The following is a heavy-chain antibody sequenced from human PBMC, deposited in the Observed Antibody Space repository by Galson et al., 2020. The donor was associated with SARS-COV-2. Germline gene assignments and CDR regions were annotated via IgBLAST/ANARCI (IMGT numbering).Heavy chain of an antibody. D-gene: IGHD2-2*01. CDR3: ATAFAYQMLPLNL. CDR2: FDPEYGGT. J-gene: IGHJ5*02. V-gene: IGHV1-24*01. CDR1: GSTLTELS. Sequence: ASVKVSCKVSGSTLTELSMQWVRKAPGQGLEWMGGFDPEYGGTVYAQKFLGRVTMTEDTSTDTAYLEVRGLGSEDTAVYYCATAFAYQMLPLNLWGQGTLVTVSS.